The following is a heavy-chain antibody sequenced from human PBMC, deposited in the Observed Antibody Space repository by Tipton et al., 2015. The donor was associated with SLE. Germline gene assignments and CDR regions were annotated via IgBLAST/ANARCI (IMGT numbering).Heavy chain of an antibody. CDR1: GFIVADYS. D-gene: IGHD3-16*02. Sequence: SLRLSCAASGFIVADYSMHWVRQVPGKSLEWVSLISWDGGSTYYADSVKGRFTISRDNSKNSLYLQMNSLRTEDTALYYCAKGIISSYYYYGMVVWGQGTTVAVSS. CDR3: AKGIISSYYYYGMVV. J-gene: IGHJ6*02. V-gene: IGHV3-43*01. CDR2: ISWDGGST.